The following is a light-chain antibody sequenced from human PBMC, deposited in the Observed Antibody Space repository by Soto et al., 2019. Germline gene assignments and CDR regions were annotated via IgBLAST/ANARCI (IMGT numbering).Light chain of an antibody. J-gene: IGKJ1*01. V-gene: IGKV3-20*01. CDR2: AAS. CDR3: QQSGSSPPT. CDR1: QSVSSKF. Sequence: EIVLTQSPGTLCLSPGGRAALSCRARQSVSSKFLAWYQQKPGQAPRLLIYAASNRATGIPDRFSGSGSGTDFTLTISRLEPEDFAVYYCQQSGSSPPTFGQGTKVEIK.